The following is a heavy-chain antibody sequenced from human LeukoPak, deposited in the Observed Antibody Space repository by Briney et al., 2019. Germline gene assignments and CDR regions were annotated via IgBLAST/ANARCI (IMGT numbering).Heavy chain of an antibody. J-gene: IGHJ6*03. CDR1: GYRFTNYW. CDR2: IYPGDSET. D-gene: IGHD3-10*01. Sequence: GESLKISFKGSGYRFTNYWIAWVRQMPGKGLEWMGIIYPGDSETRYSPSFQGQVTISADKSITTAYLQWSSLKASDTAMYYCARGSNYYYYYMDVWGKGTTVTVSS. CDR3: ARGSNYYYYYMDV. V-gene: IGHV5-51*01.